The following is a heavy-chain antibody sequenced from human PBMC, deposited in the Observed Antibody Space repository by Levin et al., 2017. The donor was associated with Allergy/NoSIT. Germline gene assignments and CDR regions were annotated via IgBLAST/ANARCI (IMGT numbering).Heavy chain of an antibody. V-gene: IGHV3-23*01. CDR1: GFTFNNYA. J-gene: IGHJ4*02. D-gene: IGHD6-19*01. Sequence: GGSLRLSCAASGFTFNNYAMSWVRQAPGKGLEWVSAIINSGVGTYYADSVKGRFTISRDNSKNTMYLQMNSLRAEDTDVYFCAKDAIRGSDQHYYFDYWGQGTLVTASS. CDR3: AKDAIRGSDQHYYFDY. CDR2: IINSGVGT.